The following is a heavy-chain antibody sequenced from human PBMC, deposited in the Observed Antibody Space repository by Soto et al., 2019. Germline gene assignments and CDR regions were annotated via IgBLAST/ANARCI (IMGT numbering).Heavy chain of an antibody. CDR1: GYCITSGYY. Sequence: SETLSLTCAVSGYCITSGYYRCWIQQPPGKELEWFASIYHSGSFFYNPSIESRVTISVKASKNQISLELRSVPAPDKGVSYCARACTSTSCYLCYYGMDVLGQGTTVKVSS. CDR3: ARACTSTSCYLCYYGMDV. V-gene: IGHV4-38-2*01. D-gene: IGHD2-2*01. CDR2: IYHSGSF. J-gene: IGHJ6*02.